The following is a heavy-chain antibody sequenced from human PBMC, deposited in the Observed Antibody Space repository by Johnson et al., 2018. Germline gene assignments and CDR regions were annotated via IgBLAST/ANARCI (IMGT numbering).Heavy chain of an antibody. J-gene: IGHJ4*02. CDR1: GFTFKKSW. V-gene: IGHV3-7*01. Sequence: VQLVQSGGGLVQPGKSLTISCAAFGFTFKKSWMTWVRQAPGKGLEWVANINDDGKEKYYVDSVKGRFTISRDNAKNSLYLQMNNLRAEDTATYYCARPMALEPYDYWGQGSLVTVSS. CDR2: INDDGKEK. D-gene: IGHD3-3*01. CDR3: ARPMALEPYDY.